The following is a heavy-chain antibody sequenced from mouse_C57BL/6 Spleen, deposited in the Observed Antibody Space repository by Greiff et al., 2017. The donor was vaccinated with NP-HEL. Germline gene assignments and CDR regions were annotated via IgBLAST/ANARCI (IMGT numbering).Heavy chain of an antibody. V-gene: IGHV5-4*01. D-gene: IGHD1-1*01. CDR1: GFTFSSYA. Sequence: EVKVEESGGGLVKPGGSLKLSCAASGFTFSSYAMSWVRQTPEKRLEWVATISDGGSYTYYPDNVKGRFTISRDNAKNNLYLQMSHLKSEDTAMYYCARENYYGSSYGGYFDVWGTGTTVTVSS. CDR2: ISDGGSYT. J-gene: IGHJ1*03. CDR3: ARENYYGSSYGGYFDV.